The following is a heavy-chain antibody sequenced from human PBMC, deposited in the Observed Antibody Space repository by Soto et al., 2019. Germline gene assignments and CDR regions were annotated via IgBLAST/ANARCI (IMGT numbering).Heavy chain of an antibody. J-gene: IGHJ4*02. CDR2: ISAYNGNT. D-gene: IGHD3-10*01. Sequence: GASVKVSCKASGYTFTSYGISWVRQAPGQGLEWMGWISAYNGNTNYAQKLQGRVTVTTDTSMSTAYMELRSLRSDDTAVYYCARTLLWFGELLNYFDYWGQGTLVTVSS. V-gene: IGHV1-18*01. CDR1: GYTFTSYG. CDR3: ARTLLWFGELLNYFDY.